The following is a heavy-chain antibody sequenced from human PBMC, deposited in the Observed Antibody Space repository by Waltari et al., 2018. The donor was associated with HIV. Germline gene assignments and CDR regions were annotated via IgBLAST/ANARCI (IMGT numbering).Heavy chain of an antibody. D-gene: IGHD3-22*01. CDR3: ATTYYYDSSGYAYYFDY. J-gene: IGHJ4*02. CDR2: FDPEDGET. CDR1: GYPLTELS. Sequence: QVQLVQSGAEVKKPGASVKVSCKVSGYPLTELSMHWVRQAPGKGLEWMGGFDPEDGETIYAQKFQGRVTMTEETSTDTAYMELSSLRSEDTAVYYCATTYYYDSSGYAYYFDYWGQGTLVTVSS. V-gene: IGHV1-24*01.